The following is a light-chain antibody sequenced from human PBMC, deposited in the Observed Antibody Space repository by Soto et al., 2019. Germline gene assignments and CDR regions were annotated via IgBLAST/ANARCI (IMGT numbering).Light chain of an antibody. J-gene: IGLJ1*01. CDR2: SNN. V-gene: IGLV1-44*01. CDR3: AVWDDSLSGYV. CDR1: TSNIGSNT. Sequence: QSVLTQPPSASGTLGQRVTISCSGSTSNIGSNTVNWYQQLPGTAPKLLIYSNNQRPSGVPDRFSGSKSGTSASLAISGLQSEDEADYYCAVWDDSLSGYVFGTGTKVTVL.